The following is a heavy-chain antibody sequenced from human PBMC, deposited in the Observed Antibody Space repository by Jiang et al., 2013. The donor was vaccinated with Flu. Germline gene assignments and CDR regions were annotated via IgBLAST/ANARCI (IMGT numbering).Heavy chain of an antibody. Sequence: LRISCKASGYTFTTYWISWVRQMPGKGLEWMGMIDPSDSYSNYSPSFQGHVNISTDKSISTAYLQWSSLKASDTAMYYCARPTTLNYFDYWGQGTLVTVSS. J-gene: IGHJ4*02. D-gene: IGHD5-12*01. V-gene: IGHV5-10-1*01. CDR3: ARPTTLNYFDY. CDR1: GYTFTTYW. CDR2: IDPSDSYS.